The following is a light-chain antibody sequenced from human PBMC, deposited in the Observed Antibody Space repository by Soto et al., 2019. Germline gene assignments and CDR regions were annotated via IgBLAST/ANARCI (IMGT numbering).Light chain of an antibody. V-gene: IGLV2-23*01. Sequence: QSALTQPPSVSGSPGQSITISCTGTSSDIGRYNLVSWYQQHPGKAPKLMIYEGSKRPSGVSNRFSGSKSGNTASLTISGLQAEDEADYYCCSYAGSSTPVVFGGGTKLTVL. CDR2: EGS. J-gene: IGLJ2*01. CDR3: CSYAGSSTPVV. CDR1: SSDIGRYNL.